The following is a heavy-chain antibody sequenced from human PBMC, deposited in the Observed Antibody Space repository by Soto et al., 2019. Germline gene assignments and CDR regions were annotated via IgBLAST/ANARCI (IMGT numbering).Heavy chain of an antibody. D-gene: IGHD6-13*01. CDR3: ARDGSYSSSWYGQKNNWCDP. V-gene: IGHV6-1*01. J-gene: IGHJ5*02. Sequence: SQTLSLTCAISGDSVSSNSAAWNWIRQSPSRGLEWLGRTYYRSKWYNDYAVSVKSRITINPDTSKNQFSLQLNSVTPEDTAVYYCARDGSYSSSWYGQKNNWCDPWGRGTHVPVSS. CDR2: TYYRSKWYN. CDR1: GDSVSSNSAA.